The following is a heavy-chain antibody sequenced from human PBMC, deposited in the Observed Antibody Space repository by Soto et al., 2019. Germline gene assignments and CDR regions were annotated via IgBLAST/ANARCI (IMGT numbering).Heavy chain of an antibody. D-gene: IGHD6-13*01. CDR1: GGSISSYY. CDR3: ARPSAGSSSSYDFDY. Sequence: ASETLSLTCTVSGGSISSYYWSWIRQPAGKGLEWIGRIYTSGSTNYNPSLKSRVTMSVDTSKNQFSLKLSSVTAADTAAYYCARPSAGSSSSYDFDYWGQGTLVTVSS. CDR2: IYTSGST. V-gene: IGHV4-4*07. J-gene: IGHJ4*02.